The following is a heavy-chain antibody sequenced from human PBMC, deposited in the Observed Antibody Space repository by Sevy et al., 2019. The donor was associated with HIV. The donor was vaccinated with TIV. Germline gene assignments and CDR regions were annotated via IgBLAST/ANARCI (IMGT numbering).Heavy chain of an antibody. J-gene: IGHJ4*02. D-gene: IGHD3-22*01. CDR3: ARVVNCYDRGPSDY. CDR1: GFTFSDYY. CDR2: ISSSGNTI. V-gene: IGHV3-11*01. Sequence: GGSLRLSCAASGFTFSDYYMNWIRQAPGKGLEWVSYISSSGNTIYYADSVKGRLTISRDNAKNSLYLQMNSLRAEDTAVYYCARVVNCYDRGPSDYWGQGTLVTVSS.